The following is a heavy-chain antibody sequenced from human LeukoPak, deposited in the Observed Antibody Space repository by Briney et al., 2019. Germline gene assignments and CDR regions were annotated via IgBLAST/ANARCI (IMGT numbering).Heavy chain of an antibody. D-gene: IGHD3-16*02. J-gene: IGHJ3*02. V-gene: IGHV4-34*01. CDR2: INHSGST. Sequence: SETLSLTCAVYGGSFSGYYWSWIRQPPGKGLEWIGVINHSGSTNYNPSLKSRVTISVDTSKNQFSLKLSSVTAADTAVYYCARPYDYVWGSYRTDAFDIWGQGTMVTVSS. CDR3: ARPYDYVWGSYRTDAFDI. CDR1: GGSFSGYY.